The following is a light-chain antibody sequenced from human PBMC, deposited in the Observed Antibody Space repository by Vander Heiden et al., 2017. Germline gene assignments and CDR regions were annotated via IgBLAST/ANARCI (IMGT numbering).Light chain of an antibody. Sequence: DIVLTQSPATLPLSPGERATLSCRASQSVDSYLAWYQQKPGQAPRLLIFDASNRATGIPARFSGSGSGTDFTLTISSLEPEDFAVYYCQQRSNWPLTFGGGTKVEIK. CDR2: DAS. CDR1: QSVDSY. CDR3: QQRSNWPLT. V-gene: IGKV3-11*01. J-gene: IGKJ4*01.